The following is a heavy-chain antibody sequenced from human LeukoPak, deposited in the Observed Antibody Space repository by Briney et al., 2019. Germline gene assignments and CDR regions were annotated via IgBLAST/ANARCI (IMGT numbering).Heavy chain of an antibody. D-gene: IGHD6-13*01. CDR3: ARTTEAHSWRTRYYDYYMDV. J-gene: IGHJ6*03. CDR1: GGSSIDSHY. V-gene: IGHV4-59*11. Sequence: SETLSLTCTVSGGSSIDSHYWSWIRQPPGKGLEWIGYIYYSGSTNYKPSLKSRVTISVDTSKNQFSLKLSSVTAADTAVYYCARTTEAHSWRTRYYDYYMDVWGKGTTVTVSS. CDR2: IYYSGST.